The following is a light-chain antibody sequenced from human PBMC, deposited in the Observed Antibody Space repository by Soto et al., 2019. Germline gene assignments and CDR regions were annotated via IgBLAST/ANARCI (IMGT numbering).Light chain of an antibody. J-gene: IGLJ1*01. CDR3: SSYTSSSPYV. Sequence: ALTQPASVSGSPGQSITLSCTGTSSDVGGYNYVSWYQQHPGKAPKLMIYEVSNRPSGVSNRFSGSKSGNTASLTISGLQAEDEADYYCSSYTSSSPYVFGTGTKLTVL. CDR1: SSDVGGYNY. V-gene: IGLV2-14*01. CDR2: EVS.